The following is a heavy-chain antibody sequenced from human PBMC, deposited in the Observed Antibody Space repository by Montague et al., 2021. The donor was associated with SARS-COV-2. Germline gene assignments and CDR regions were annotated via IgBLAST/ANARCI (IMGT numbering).Heavy chain of an antibody. CDR1: GGSFSGYY. J-gene: IGHJ4*02. V-gene: IGHV4-34*01. Sequence: TLSLTCAVYGGSFSGYYWSWIRQPPGKGLEWIGEISHSGSTNYNPSLKSRVTISVDTSKNQFSLKLSSVTAADTAVYYCARQGPFTMIVGNIFDYWGQGTLVTVSS. D-gene: IGHD3-22*01. CDR2: ISHSGST. CDR3: ARQGPFTMIVGNIFDY.